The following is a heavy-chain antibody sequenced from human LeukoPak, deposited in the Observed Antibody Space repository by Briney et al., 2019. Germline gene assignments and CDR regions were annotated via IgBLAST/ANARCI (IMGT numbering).Heavy chain of an antibody. D-gene: IGHD3-10*01. Sequence: PSETLSLTCTVSGGSISSYYWSWIRQPPGKGLEWIGYIYYSGSINYNPSLKSRVTISVDTSKNQFSLKLSSVTAADTAVYYCARGLYYGSGSYYFDYWGQGTLVTVSS. CDR1: GGSISSYY. CDR2: IYYSGSI. J-gene: IGHJ4*02. CDR3: ARGLYYGSGSYYFDY. V-gene: IGHV4-59*01.